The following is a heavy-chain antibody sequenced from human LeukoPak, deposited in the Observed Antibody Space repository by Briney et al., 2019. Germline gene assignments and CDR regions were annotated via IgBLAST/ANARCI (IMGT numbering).Heavy chain of an antibody. Sequence: GGSLGLSCAASGFTVSSNYMSWVRQAPGKGLEWVSVISSGGSTYYADSVKGRFIISRDNSKNTLYLQINSLRAEDTAIYYCARSSNWPYGMDVWGQGTTVTVSS. CDR1: GFTVSSNY. CDR2: ISSGGST. V-gene: IGHV3-53*01. CDR3: ARSSNWPYGMDV. J-gene: IGHJ6*02. D-gene: IGHD1-1*01.